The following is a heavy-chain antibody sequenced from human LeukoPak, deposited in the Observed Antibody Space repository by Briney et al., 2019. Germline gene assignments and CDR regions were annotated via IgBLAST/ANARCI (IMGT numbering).Heavy chain of an antibody. Sequence: SETLSLTCAVSRGSLNRASDYCGWVRQPGGRALEWFGLIFASESTSYNPPLQSRLSISLDKTKNQVSLLLNSVHAADTAVDYCTRSLNGDYFFDYWGQGARVPVSS. J-gene: IGHJ4*02. CDR3: TRSLNGDYFFDY. D-gene: IGHD4-17*01. V-gene: IGHV4-61*02. CDR2: IFASEST. CDR1: RGSLNRASDY.